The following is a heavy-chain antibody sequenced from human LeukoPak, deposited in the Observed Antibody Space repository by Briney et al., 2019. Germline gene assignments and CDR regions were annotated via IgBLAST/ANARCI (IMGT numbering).Heavy chain of an antibody. CDR3: ARVSEPLVIQSLSFDY. Sequence: GGSLRLSCAASGFTFSSYSMTWVRQAPGKGLEWVSSISSSSSYIYYADSVKGRFTISRDNAKNSPYLQMNSLRAEDTAVYYCARVSEPLVIQSLSFDYWGQGTLVTVSS. J-gene: IGHJ4*02. D-gene: IGHD1-14*01. V-gene: IGHV3-21*01. CDR2: ISSSSSYI. CDR1: GFTFSSYS.